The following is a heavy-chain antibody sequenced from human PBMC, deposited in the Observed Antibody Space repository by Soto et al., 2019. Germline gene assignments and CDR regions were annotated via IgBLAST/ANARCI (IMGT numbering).Heavy chain of an antibody. D-gene: IGHD2-8*02. J-gene: IGHJ3*02. CDR2: ILVDGRT. CDR3: AKATATGGGAFDI. V-gene: IGHV3-23*01. CDR1: GFICSSYD. Sequence: GGSLRLSCAASGFICSSYDRSWVRQAPGKGLEWVSTILVDGRTFYVDSVKGRFTISRDSSQNTVFLQVNSLTAGDTALYYCAKATATGGGAFDICGQGTMVTV.